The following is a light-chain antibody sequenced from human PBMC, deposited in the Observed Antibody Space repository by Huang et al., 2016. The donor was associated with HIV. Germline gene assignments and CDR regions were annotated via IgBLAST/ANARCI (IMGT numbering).Light chain of an antibody. Sequence: MTQSPPSLSASIGDRVTLTCRASRDISTFLAWYQQKPGKPPRLLIYAASIVHAGGPSRFSGGGSGTDFTLTVSSLQPEDVAKYYCQKYDSAPRTFGQGTKLEL. V-gene: IGKV1-27*01. J-gene: IGKJ1*01. CDR1: RDISTF. CDR3: QKYDSAPRT. CDR2: AAS.